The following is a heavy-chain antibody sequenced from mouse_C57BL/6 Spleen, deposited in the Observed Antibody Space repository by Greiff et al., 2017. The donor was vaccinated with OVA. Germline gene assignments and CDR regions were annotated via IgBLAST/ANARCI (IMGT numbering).Heavy chain of an antibody. J-gene: IGHJ3*01. CDR3: ARSGYPAWFAY. V-gene: IGHV1-42*01. D-gene: IGHD2-2*01. CDR1: GYSFTGYY. CDR2: INPSTGGT. Sequence: EVKLMESGPELVKPGASVKISCKASGYSFTGYYMNWVKQSPEKSLEWIGEINPSTGGTTYNQKFKAKDTLTVDKSSSTAYMQLKSLTSEDSAVYYCARSGYPAWFAYWGQGTLVTVAA.